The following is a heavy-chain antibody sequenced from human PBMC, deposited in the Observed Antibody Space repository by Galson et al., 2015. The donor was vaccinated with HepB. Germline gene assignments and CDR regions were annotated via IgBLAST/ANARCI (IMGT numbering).Heavy chain of an antibody. Sequence: SVKVSCKASGYTFTSYGISWVRQAPGQGLEWMGWISAYNGNTNYAQKLQGRVTMTTDTSTSTAYMELRSLRSDDTAVYYCARDPGGVRGVNDAFDIWGQGTMVTVSS. V-gene: IGHV1-18*04. CDR1: GYTFTSYG. D-gene: IGHD3-10*01. CDR3: ARDPGGVRGVNDAFDI. J-gene: IGHJ3*02. CDR2: ISAYNGNT.